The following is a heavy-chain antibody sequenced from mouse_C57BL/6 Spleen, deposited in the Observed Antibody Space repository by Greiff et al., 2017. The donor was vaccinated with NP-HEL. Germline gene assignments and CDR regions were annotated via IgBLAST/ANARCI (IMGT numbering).Heavy chain of an antibody. Sequence: DVKLQESGPGLVKPSQSLSLTCSVTGYSITSGYYWNWIRQFPGNKLEWMGYISYDGSNNYNPSLKNRISITRDTSKNQFFLKLNSVTTEDTATYYCARDWDYYGSSYNWYFDVWGTGTTVTVSS. CDR2: ISYDGSN. V-gene: IGHV3-6*01. J-gene: IGHJ1*03. CDR1: GYSITSGYY. D-gene: IGHD1-1*01. CDR3: ARDWDYYGSSYNWYFDV.